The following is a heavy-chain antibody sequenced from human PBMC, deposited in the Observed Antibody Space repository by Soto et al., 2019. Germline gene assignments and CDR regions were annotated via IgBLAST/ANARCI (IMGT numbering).Heavy chain of an antibody. Sequence: SETLSLTCTVSGDSITSYNWNWLRQPPGKALEWIGYVYSSGSTNYNPSHKSRVTISVDTSRNQFSLKVNSVTAADTAIYYCARRAVVAVTGSLDNWLDPWGQGILVT. CDR3: ARRAVVAVTGSLDNWLDP. CDR1: GDSITSYN. D-gene: IGHD2-21*01. V-gene: IGHV4-59*01. J-gene: IGHJ5*02. CDR2: VYSSGST.